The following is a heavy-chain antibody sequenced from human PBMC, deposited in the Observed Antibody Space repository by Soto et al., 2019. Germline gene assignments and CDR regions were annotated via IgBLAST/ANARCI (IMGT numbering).Heavy chain of an antibody. V-gene: IGHV3-21*01. CDR3: ARGTTDIVVVVAATGDY. CDR1: GFTFSSYS. D-gene: IGHD2-15*01. CDR2: ISSSSSYI. J-gene: IGHJ4*02. Sequence: EVQLVESGGGLVKPGGSLRRSCAASGFTFSSYSMNWVRQAPGKGLEWVSSISSSSSYIYYADSVKGRFTISRDNAKNSLYLQMNSLRAEDTAVYYCARGTTDIVVVVAATGDYWGQGTLVTVSS.